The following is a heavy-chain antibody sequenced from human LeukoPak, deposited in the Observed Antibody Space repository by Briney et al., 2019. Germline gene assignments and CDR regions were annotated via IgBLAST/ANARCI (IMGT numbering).Heavy chain of an antibody. D-gene: IGHD3-22*01. CDR1: GASISSHY. V-gene: IGHV4-59*11. Sequence: PSETLSLTCTVSGASISSHYWSWIRQPPGKGLEWIGYIYNSGSTNYHPSLKSRVTISLDTSENQFSLKLSSVTAADTAVYYCARVSDSTGYYPFDYWGQGTLVTVSS. CDR2: IYNSGST. CDR3: ARVSDSTGYYPFDY. J-gene: IGHJ4*02.